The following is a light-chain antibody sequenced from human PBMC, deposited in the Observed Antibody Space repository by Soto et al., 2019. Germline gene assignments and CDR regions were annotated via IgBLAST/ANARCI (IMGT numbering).Light chain of an antibody. V-gene: IGKV1-5*03. CDR3: QQYNTYST. CDR1: QSISSW. CDR2: KAS. Sequence: DIQMTQSPSTLSAFVGDRVTITCRASQSISSWLAWYQQKPGEAPKLLINKASTLESGVPSRFSVSGSGTEFTLTISSLQPDDFATYYCQQYNTYSTFGQGTKVEI. J-gene: IGKJ1*01.